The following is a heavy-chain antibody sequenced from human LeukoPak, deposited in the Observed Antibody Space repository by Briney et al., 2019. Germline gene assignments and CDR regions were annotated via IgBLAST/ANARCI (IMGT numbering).Heavy chain of an antibody. D-gene: IGHD3-10*01. J-gene: IGHJ6*02. V-gene: IGHV1-18*01. Sequence: ASVKVSCKASGYTFTSYGIIWVRQAPGQGLEWMGWISAYNGNTNYAQKLQGRVTMTTDTPTSTAYMELRSLRSDDTAVYYCARDSYGSGSYYPYYYGMDVWGQGTTVTVSS. CDR1: GYTFTSYG. CDR3: ARDSYGSGSYYPYYYGMDV. CDR2: ISAYNGNT.